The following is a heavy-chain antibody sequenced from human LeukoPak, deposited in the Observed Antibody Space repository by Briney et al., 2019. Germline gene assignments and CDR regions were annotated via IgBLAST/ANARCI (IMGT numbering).Heavy chain of an antibody. D-gene: IGHD3-22*01. J-gene: IGHJ3*02. CDR1: GFTFSRYS. CDR2: ISSSSSYI. V-gene: IGHV3-21*01. Sequence: GGSLRLSCAASGFTFSRYSMNWVRQAPGKGLEWVSSISSSSSYIYYADSVKGRFSISRDNARISLYLQMNSLRAEDTAVYYCARASYDSSNYDNALDIWGQGTLVTVS. CDR3: ARASYDSSNYDNALDI.